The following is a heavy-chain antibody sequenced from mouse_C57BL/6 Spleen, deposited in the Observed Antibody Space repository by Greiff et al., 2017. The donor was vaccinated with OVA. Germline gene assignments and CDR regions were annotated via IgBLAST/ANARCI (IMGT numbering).Heavy chain of an antibody. Sequence: QVHVKQSGAELVRPGASVTLSCKASGYTFTDYEMHWVKQTPVHGLEWIGAIDPETGGTAYNQKFKGKAILTADKSSSTAYMELRSLTSEDSAVYYCTRPGLYYFDYWGQGTTLTVSS. V-gene: IGHV1-15*01. CDR3: TRPGLYYFDY. CDR2: IDPETGGT. CDR1: GYTFTDYE. J-gene: IGHJ2*01. D-gene: IGHD6-1*01.